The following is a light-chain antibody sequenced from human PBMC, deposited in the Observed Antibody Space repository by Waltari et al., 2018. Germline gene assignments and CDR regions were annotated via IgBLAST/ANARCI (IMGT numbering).Light chain of an antibody. CDR3: AAWDDSLSGHFV. CDR2: RND. Sequence: QSVLTQPPSESGPPGQSVTIPFSGSLSNIGTHFGDLSQQVPGTAPKILIYRNDQRPSGVPDRFSASKSGTSASLAISGLRSEDEADYFCAAWDDSLSGHFVFGTGTKVIV. CDR1: LSNIGTHF. V-gene: IGLV1-47*01. J-gene: IGLJ1*01.